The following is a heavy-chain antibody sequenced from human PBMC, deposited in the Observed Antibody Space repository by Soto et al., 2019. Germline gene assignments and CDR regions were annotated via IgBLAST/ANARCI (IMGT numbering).Heavy chain of an antibody. V-gene: IGHV1-8*01. CDR1: GYTFTSYD. CDR2: MNPDSANT. CDR3: ARALRNHLPYDF. J-gene: IGHJ4*02. D-gene: IGHD4-17*01. Sequence: ASVKVSCKASGYTFTSYDINWVRQATGQGLEWMGWMNPDSANTGYAQKFQDRVTMTRDTSTDTAYMELNSLTSEDTAVYFCARALRNHLPYDFWGQGTQVTVSS.